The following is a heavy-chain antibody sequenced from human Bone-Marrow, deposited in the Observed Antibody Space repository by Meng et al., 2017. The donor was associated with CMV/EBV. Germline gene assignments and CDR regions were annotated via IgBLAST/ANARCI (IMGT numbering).Heavy chain of an antibody. Sequence: GESLKISCAASGFTFSGSAMHWVRQAPGKGLQWVTVISYDGSNKYYTDSVKGRFTISRDNSKNTLFLQMNSLRAEDTAVYYCARDPNSWYNYFDYWGQGTLVTVPS. CDR3: ARDPNSWYNYFDY. V-gene: IGHV3-30-3*01. CDR1: GFTFSGSA. J-gene: IGHJ4*02. D-gene: IGHD6-13*01. CDR2: ISYDGSNK.